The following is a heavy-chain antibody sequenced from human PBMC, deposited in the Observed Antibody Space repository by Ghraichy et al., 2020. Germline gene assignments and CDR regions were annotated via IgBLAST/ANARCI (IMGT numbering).Heavy chain of an antibody. J-gene: IGHJ5*02. D-gene: IGHD1-14*01. CDR2: MYFTGTT. Sequence: SETLSLTCTVSGGSITGYYGNWIRQSSGKGLEWVARMYFTGTTNYNPSLKDRVTMSVDASKSQFSLRMTSVTAADSGVYYCARDRRHRVQDTWFDPWGQGTLVIVSS. CDR3: ARDRRHRVQDTWFDP. CDR1: GGSITGYY. V-gene: IGHV4-4*07.